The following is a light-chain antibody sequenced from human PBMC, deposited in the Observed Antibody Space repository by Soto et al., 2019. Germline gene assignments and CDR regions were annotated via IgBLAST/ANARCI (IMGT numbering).Light chain of an antibody. Sequence: DIVMTQSPLSLPVTPGEPASISCRSSQSLLLSNGYNYLDWYLQKPGQSPQLLIYLGSDRASAVPDRFSGSGSGTDFTLKISRVEAEDVGLYYCMQVLQAPHTFGQGTKLEIK. CDR2: LGS. V-gene: IGKV2-28*01. CDR3: MQVLQAPHT. J-gene: IGKJ2*01. CDR1: QSLLLSNGYNY.